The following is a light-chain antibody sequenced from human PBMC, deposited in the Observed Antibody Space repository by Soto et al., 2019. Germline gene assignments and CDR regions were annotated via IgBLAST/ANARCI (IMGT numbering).Light chain of an antibody. V-gene: IGKV3-15*01. CDR3: QQYNNWPQRYT. Sequence: EIVMTQSPATLSVSPGERVTLSCRASQSVSSNLAWYQQKPGQAHRLLIYGASTRATGIPARFSGSGSGPEFTLTNSSLQSEDFAVYYCQQYNNWPQRYTFGQGTKLQIK. J-gene: IGKJ2*01. CDR2: GAS. CDR1: QSVSSN.